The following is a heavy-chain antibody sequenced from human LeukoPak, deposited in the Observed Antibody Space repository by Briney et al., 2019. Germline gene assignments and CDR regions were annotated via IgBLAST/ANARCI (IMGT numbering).Heavy chain of an antibody. J-gene: IGHJ4*02. CDR3: ARDRYGSGTAFDY. Sequence: SETLSLTCTVSGGSISSYYWSWIRQPPGKGLEWIGEIYHSGSTNYNPSLKSRVTISVDKSKNQFSLKLSSVTAADTAVYYCARDRYGSGTAFDYWGQGALVTVSS. CDR1: GGSISSYY. V-gene: IGHV4-59*12. CDR2: IYHSGST. D-gene: IGHD3-10*01.